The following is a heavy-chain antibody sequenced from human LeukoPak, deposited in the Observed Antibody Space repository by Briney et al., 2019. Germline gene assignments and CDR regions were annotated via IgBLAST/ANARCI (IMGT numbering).Heavy chain of an antibody. CDR2: IKQDGSEK. V-gene: IGHV3-7*01. D-gene: IGHD3-22*01. CDR3: ARDSFATYYYDSSGYRIFDY. Sequence: GGSLRLSCAASGFTFSSYAMSWVRQAPGKGLEGVGNIKQDGSEKYYVDSVKGRFTISRDNAKNSLYLQMNSLRAEDTAVYYCARDSFATYYYDSSGYRIFDYWGQGTLVTVSS. CDR1: GFTFSSYA. J-gene: IGHJ4*02.